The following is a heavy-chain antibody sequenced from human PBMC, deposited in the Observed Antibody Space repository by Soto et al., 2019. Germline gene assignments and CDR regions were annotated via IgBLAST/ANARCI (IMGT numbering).Heavy chain of an antibody. V-gene: IGHV4-39*01. Sequence: DTLSLTCTVSGGSISSSSYYWGWIRQPPGKGLEWIGSIYYSGSTYYNPSLKSRVTISVDTSKNQFSLKLSSVTAADTAVYYCASIAAAGTNYYYGMDVWGQGTTVTVSS. CDR1: GGSISSSSYY. CDR3: ASIAAAGTNYYYGMDV. J-gene: IGHJ6*02. D-gene: IGHD6-13*01. CDR2: IYYSGST.